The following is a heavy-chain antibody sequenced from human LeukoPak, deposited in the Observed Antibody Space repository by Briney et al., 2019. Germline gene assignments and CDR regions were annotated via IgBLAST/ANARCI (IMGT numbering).Heavy chain of an antibody. CDR1: GYSISSGYY. D-gene: IGHD3-16*01. CDR2: IYNSGST. CDR3: ARDDYGVFDAFDV. V-gene: IGHV4-38-2*01. Sequence: SETLSLTCAVSGYSISSGYYWGWIRQPPGKGLEWIGYIYNSGSTNYNPSLKSRVTISLDTSKNQFSLHLTSVTAADTAVYFCARDDYGVFDAFDVWGQGTVVTVSS. J-gene: IGHJ3*01.